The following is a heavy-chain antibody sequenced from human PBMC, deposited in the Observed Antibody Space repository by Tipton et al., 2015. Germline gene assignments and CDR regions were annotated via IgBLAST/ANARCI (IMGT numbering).Heavy chain of an antibody. CDR2: IYYTGST. D-gene: IGHD6-19*01. V-gene: IGHV4-39*01. CDR1: GGSIGSTSYY. CDR3: ASRDWLLHHFDY. J-gene: IGHJ4*02. Sequence: TLSLTCTVSGGSIGSTSYYWGWIRQPPGKGLEWIGSIYYTGSTYYNPSLKSRVTISEDTSKNQFSLKLNSVTAADAAMYYCASRDWLLHHFDYWGQGPLVTVSS.